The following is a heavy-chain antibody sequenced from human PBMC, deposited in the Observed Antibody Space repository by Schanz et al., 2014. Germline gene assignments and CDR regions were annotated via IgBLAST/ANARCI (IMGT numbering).Heavy chain of an antibody. J-gene: IGHJ4*02. CDR2: ISGSGGST. V-gene: IGHV3-23*04. CDR1: GFNFNNFA. D-gene: IGHD5-12*01. CDR3: ARKVVATIGGYYDN. Sequence: EVQLVESGGGLVQPGGSLRLSCAASGFNFNNFAMTWVRQAPGKGLEWVIVISGSGGSTYYADSVKGRFTISRDNAENTLFLQMNSLRAEDTAVYYCARKVVATIGGYYDNWGQGTLVIVSS.